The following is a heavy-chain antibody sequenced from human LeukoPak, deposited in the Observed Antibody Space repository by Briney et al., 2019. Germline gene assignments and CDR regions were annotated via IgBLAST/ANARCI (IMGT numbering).Heavy chain of an antibody. CDR3: ARVEWESLYAFDI. J-gene: IGHJ3*02. V-gene: IGHV3-30-3*01. CDR2: ISYDGSNK. Sequence: GGSLRLSCAASGFTVSSYAMHWVRQAPGKGLEWVAVISYDGSNKYYADSVKGRFTISRDNSKNTLYLQMNSLRAEDTAVYYCARVEWESLYAFDIWGQGTMVTVSS. CDR1: GFTVSSYA. D-gene: IGHD1-26*01.